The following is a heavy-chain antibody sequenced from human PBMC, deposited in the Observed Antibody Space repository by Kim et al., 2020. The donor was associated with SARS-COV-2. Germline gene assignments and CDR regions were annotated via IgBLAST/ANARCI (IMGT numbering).Heavy chain of an antibody. CDR2: ITNSGGST. CDR3: AKRRNSNDFEY. V-gene: IGHV3-23*01. CDR1: GFTFSNYA. Sequence: GGSLRLSCAASGFTFSNYAMNWVRQAPGKGPEWVSAITNSGGSTYYADSVKGRFTISRDNSKNTLYLEMNGLRAEDTAGYYCAKRRNSNDFEYWGRGTLVIVSS. D-gene: IGHD3-22*01. J-gene: IGHJ4*02.